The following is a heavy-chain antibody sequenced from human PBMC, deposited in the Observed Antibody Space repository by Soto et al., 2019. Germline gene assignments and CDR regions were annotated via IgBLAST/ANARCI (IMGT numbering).Heavy chain of an antibody. D-gene: IGHD3-3*01. V-gene: IGHV1-18*01. J-gene: IGHJ4*02. Sequence: QVQLVQSGAEVKKPGASVKVSFKASGYTFTSYGISWVRQAPGQGLEWMGWISAYNGNTNYAQKLQGRVTMTTDTSTSTAYMELRSLRSDDTAVYYCAREPITIFGVVTNPLDYWGQGTLVTVSS. CDR3: AREPITIFGVVTNPLDY. CDR1: GYTFTSYG. CDR2: ISAYNGNT.